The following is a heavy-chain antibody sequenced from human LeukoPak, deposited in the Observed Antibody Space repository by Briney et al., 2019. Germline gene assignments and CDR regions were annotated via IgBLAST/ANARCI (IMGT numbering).Heavy chain of an antibody. CDR2: ISSSSSTI. Sequence: GGSLRLSCAASGFTFSSYSMNWVRQAPGKGLEWVSYISSSSSTIYYAGSVKGRFTFSRDNAKNSLFLQMNSLRAEDTAVYYCAREGVASGLDYWGQGTLVIVSS. D-gene: IGHD6-25*01. J-gene: IGHJ4*02. CDR1: GFTFSSYS. V-gene: IGHV3-48*01. CDR3: AREGVASGLDY.